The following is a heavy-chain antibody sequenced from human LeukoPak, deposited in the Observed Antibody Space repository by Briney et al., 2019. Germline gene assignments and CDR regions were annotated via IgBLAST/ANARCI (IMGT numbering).Heavy chain of an antibody. CDR1: GDSISSYY. CDR3: ARARWRGAEDYFDY. Sequence: SETLSLTCTVSGDSISSYYWSWIRQPPGKGLEWIGYIYNSGSTNYNPSLKSRVTMSVDTSKNQFSLKLSSVTAADTAVYYCARARWRGAEDYFDYWGQGTLVTVSS. D-gene: IGHD4-23*01. V-gene: IGHV4-59*12. CDR2: IYNSGST. J-gene: IGHJ4*02.